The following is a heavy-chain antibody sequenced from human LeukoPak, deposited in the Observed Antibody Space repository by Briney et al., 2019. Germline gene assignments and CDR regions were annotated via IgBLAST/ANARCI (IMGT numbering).Heavy chain of an antibody. CDR2: IYSSGST. Sequence: SETLSLTCTVSGVSISGHSWGLIRQPPGKGLEWLGYIYSSGSTTYNPSLESRLSMSVDTPKNLFSLRLTSVSAADTAVYHCARHGDPGYSSSWYAFDIWGQGTMVTVSS. CDR1: GVSISGHS. CDR3: ARHGDPGYSSSWYAFDI. D-gene: IGHD6-13*01. V-gene: IGHV4-4*09. J-gene: IGHJ3*02.